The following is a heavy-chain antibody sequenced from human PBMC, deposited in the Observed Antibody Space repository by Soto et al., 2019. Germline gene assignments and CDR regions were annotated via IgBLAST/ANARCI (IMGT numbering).Heavy chain of an antibody. D-gene: IGHD6-19*01. CDR3: AALTPSSSPFDY. J-gene: IGHJ4*02. CDR2: IVVGRGNT. V-gene: IGHV1-58*01. CDR1: GFTFTSSA. Sequence: SVKVSCKASGFTFTSSAVQWVRQARGQRLEWIGWIVVGRGNTNYAQKFQERVTITRDMSTSTAYMELSSLRSADTAVYYCAALTPSSSPFDYWGQGTLVTVSS.